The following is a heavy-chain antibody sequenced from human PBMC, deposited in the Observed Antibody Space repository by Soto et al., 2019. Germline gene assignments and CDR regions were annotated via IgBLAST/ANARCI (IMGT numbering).Heavy chain of an antibody. J-gene: IGHJ6*02. CDR2: IDHSGSRV. CDR3: VRAAWGLVARGYGLDV. Sequence: QMQLVQSGAEVKKPGASVKVSCEASGNTFTSYYLQWVRQAPGQGPEWMGVIDHSGSRVEYGQKFQSRLTMTRVTSTNTVNMELSSLRSEDTAVYYCVRAAWGLVARGYGLDVWGQGTTVTVSS. D-gene: IGHD3-16*01. CDR1: GNTFTSYY. V-gene: IGHV1-46*01.